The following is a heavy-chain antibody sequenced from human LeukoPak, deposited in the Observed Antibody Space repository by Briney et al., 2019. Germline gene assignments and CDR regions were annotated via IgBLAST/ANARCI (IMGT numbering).Heavy chain of an antibody. CDR1: GLTGTNNF. Sequence: PVGSLRLSCAASGLTGTNNFMTCVRQVPGKGLEWVSVLYVGGSTTYYADSVKGRFTISRDNSKNTVYLQMNSLRAEDTAVYYCARARHTYSSGTSNYFYYYMDVWGKGTTVTVSS. CDR2: LYVGGSTT. CDR3: ARARHTYSSGTSNYFYYYMDV. J-gene: IGHJ6*03. V-gene: IGHV3-53*01. D-gene: IGHD6-19*01.